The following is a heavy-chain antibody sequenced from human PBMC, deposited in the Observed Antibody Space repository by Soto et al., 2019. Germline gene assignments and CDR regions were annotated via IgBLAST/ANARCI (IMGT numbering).Heavy chain of an antibody. V-gene: IGHV2-26*03. Sequence: QVTLKESSPVLVKATEPLTLTCSISGFSLTTGRSGVSWIRQPPGKALEWLAHIFSNNERSYSPSLQHRLSISADTSKRQVVLTMTNVGPVDTGTYFCAHSVADSSAYHYAFDVLGQGASITV. J-gene: IGHJ6*02. CDR2: IFSNNER. D-gene: IGHD3-16*01. CDR3: AHSVADSSAYHYAFDV. CDR1: GFSLTTGRSG.